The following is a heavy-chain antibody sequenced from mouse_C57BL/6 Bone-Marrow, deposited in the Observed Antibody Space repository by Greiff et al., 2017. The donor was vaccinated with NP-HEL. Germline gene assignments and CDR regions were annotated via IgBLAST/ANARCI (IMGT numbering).Heavy chain of an antibody. V-gene: IGHV2-9*01. Sequence: VKVVESGPGLVAPSQSLSITCTVSGFSLTSYGVDWVRQPPGKGLEWLGVIWGGGSTNYNSALMSRLSISKDNSKSQVFLKMNSLQTDDTAMYYGAKHREVYYGPPYYFDYWGQGTTLTVSS. CDR2: IWGGGST. CDR1: GFSLTSYG. J-gene: IGHJ2*01. D-gene: IGHD2-1*01. CDR3: AKHREVYYGPPYYFDY.